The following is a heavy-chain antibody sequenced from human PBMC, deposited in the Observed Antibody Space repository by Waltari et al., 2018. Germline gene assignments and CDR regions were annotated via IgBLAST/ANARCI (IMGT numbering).Heavy chain of an antibody. Sequence: EVRLVVVGGGLVQQGGSLSLSCAAPGFPWRLHWLSCVRQAPGRGLEWMAVIKGDGSKTYYLESVRGRFTISRYNPKNSVDLHMSNLRAEDTAVYYWAIDDSNTGSYDSFDIWGQGTMVTVSS. CDR3: AIDDSNTGSYDSFDI. V-gene: IGHV3-7*01. CDR1: GFPWRLHW. CDR2: IKGDGSKT. J-gene: IGHJ3*02. D-gene: IGHD2-8*02.